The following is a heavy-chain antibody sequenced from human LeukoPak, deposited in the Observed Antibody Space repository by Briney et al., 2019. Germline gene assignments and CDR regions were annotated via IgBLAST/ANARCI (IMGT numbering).Heavy chain of an antibody. Sequence: SQTLSLTCAISGDSVSSNSVAWNWIRQSPSRGLEWLGRTFYRSKWYNDYAVSVKGRITINPDTSKNQFSLQLNSVTPEDTAVYYCARDHCSGGSCHWRFDYWGQGTLVTVSS. V-gene: IGHV6-1*01. D-gene: IGHD2-15*01. J-gene: IGHJ4*02. CDR3: ARDHCSGGSCHWRFDY. CDR2: TFYRSKWYN. CDR1: GDSVSSNSVA.